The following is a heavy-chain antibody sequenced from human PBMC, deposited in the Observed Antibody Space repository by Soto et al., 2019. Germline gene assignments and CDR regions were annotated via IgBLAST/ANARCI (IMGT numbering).Heavy chain of an antibody. CDR3: ATRRPAYVPGY. D-gene: IGHD3-16*01. Sequence: GGSLRLSCAASGFTFSSYWMSWVRQAPGKGLEWVANIKQDGSEKYYVDSVKGRFTISRDNAKNTLYLQMNSLRAEDTAVYYCATRRPAYVPGYWGQGTLVTVSS. CDR1: GFTFSSYW. J-gene: IGHJ4*02. V-gene: IGHV3-7*03. CDR2: IKQDGSEK.